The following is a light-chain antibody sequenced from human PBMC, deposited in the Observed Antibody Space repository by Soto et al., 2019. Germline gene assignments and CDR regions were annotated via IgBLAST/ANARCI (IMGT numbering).Light chain of an antibody. Sequence: QPVLTQPPSASGTPWQRVTISCSGSSSNIGSNTVNWYQQLPGTAPKLLIYSNNQRPSGVPDRFSGSKSGTSASLAISGLQSEDEADYYCAAWDDSLNVVVFGGGTKVTV. CDR3: AAWDDSLNVVV. CDR1: SSNIGSNT. J-gene: IGLJ2*01. CDR2: SNN. V-gene: IGLV1-44*01.